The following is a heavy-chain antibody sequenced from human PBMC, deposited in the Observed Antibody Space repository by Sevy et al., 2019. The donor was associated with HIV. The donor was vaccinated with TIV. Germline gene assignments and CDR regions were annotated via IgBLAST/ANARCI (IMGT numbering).Heavy chain of an antibody. J-gene: IGHJ4*02. D-gene: IGHD4-17*01. CDR1: GFTFSSYE. CDR3: ARAPTTVTTGDY. V-gene: IGHV3-48*03. CDR2: ISSSGSTI. Sequence: GGSLRLSCAASGFTFSSYEMNWVRQAPGKGLEWVSYISSSGSTIDYADSVKGRFTISRDNAKNSLYLQMNSLRAEDTAVYYCARAPTTVTTGDYWGQGTLVTVSS.